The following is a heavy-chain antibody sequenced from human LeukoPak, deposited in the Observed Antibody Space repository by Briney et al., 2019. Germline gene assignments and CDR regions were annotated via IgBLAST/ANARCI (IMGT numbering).Heavy chain of an antibody. Sequence: SETLSFTCTVSGGSISSSSYYWGWIRQPPGKGLEWIGSIYYSGSTYYNPSLKSRVTISVDTSKNQFSLKLSSVTAADMAVYYCARHSRRAAAGFNWFDPWGQGTLVTVSS. D-gene: IGHD6-13*01. CDR3: ARHSRRAAAGFNWFDP. V-gene: IGHV4-39*01. J-gene: IGHJ5*02. CDR1: GGSISSSSYY. CDR2: IYYSGST.